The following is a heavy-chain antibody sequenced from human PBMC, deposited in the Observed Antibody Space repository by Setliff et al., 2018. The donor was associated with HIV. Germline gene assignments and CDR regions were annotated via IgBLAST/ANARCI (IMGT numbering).Heavy chain of an antibody. D-gene: IGHD3-3*01. CDR3: ARGVQSPPHYSYYYMDV. J-gene: IGHJ6*03. V-gene: IGHV1-69*05. Sequence: SVKVSCKASGGTFSSYAISWVRQAPGQGLEWMGGIIPIFGTANYAQKFQGRVTITTDESTSTAYMELSSLRSEDTAVYYCARGVQSPPHYSYYYMDVWGEVTMVT. CDR1: GGTFSSYA. CDR2: IIPIFGTA.